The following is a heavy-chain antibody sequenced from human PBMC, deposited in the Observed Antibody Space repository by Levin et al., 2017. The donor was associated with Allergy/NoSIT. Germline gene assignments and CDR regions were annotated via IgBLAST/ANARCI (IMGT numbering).Heavy chain of an antibody. Sequence: GESLKISCAASGFTFSSYAMRWVRQASGKGLEWVSAISGSGGRTYYADSVKGRFTISRDNSKNTLYLQMNSLRVEDTAVYYCAKEQSSSWQPDYWGQGTLVTVSS. CDR3: AKEQSSSWQPDY. D-gene: IGHD6-13*01. CDR1: GFTFSSYA. CDR2: ISGSGGRT. V-gene: IGHV3-23*01. J-gene: IGHJ4*02.